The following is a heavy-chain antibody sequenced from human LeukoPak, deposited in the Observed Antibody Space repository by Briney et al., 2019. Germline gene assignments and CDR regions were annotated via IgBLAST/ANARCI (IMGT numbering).Heavy chain of an antibody. CDR1: GGSISSSNW. V-gene: IGHV4-4*02. D-gene: IGHD5-24*01. Sequence: PSETLSLTCAVSGGSISSSNWWSWVRQPPGKGLEWIGEIYHSGSTNYNPSLKSRVFISVDTSQNQFSLRLSSVTAADTAVYYCARASMRRRDGYNRHYEIDYWGQGTLVTVS. CDR3: ARASMRRRDGYNRHYEIDY. J-gene: IGHJ4*02. CDR2: IYHSGST.